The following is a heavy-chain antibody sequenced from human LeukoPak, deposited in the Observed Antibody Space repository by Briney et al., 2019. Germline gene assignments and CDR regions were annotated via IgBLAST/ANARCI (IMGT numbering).Heavy chain of an antibody. CDR1: GGSFSGYY. Sequence: LSLTCAVYGGSFSGYYWSWVRQAPGKGLEWVAVIWYDGSNKYYADSVKGRFTISRDNSKNTLYLQMNSLRAEDTAVYYCATDCGGDCYSLIEQKTAYYFDYWGQGTLVTVSS. V-gene: IGHV3-33*08. CDR3: ATDCGGDCYSLIEQKTAYYFDY. CDR2: IWYDGSNK. J-gene: IGHJ4*02. D-gene: IGHD2-21*02.